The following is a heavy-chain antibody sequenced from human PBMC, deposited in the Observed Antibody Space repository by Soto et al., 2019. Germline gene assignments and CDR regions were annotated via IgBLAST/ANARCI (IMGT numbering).Heavy chain of an antibody. Sequence: GGSLRLSCSASGFTFSSFCMHWVRQSPGKGLEYVSHVSSDGGRIYYADSVKGRFTISRDNSKNTLYLQMNSLRAEDTAVYYCARDPDYCSGGSCYSPPGHFDYWGQGTLVTVSS. CDR3: ARDPDYCSGGSCYSPPGHFDY. J-gene: IGHJ4*02. CDR1: GFTFSSFC. D-gene: IGHD2-15*01. V-gene: IGHV3-64*04. CDR2: VSSDGGRI.